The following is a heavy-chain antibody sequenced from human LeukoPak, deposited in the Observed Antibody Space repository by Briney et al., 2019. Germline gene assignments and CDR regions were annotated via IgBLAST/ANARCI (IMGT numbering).Heavy chain of an antibody. V-gene: IGHV1-2*02. CDR3: ARGLVWPYYYYYYMDV. CDR2: INPNSGGT. CDR1: GYTFTGYY. J-gene: IGHJ6*03. D-gene: IGHD2-21*01. Sequence: ASVKVSCKASGYTFTGYYMHWVRQAPGQGLEWMGWINPNSGGTNYAQKFQGRVTMTRDTSISTAYMELSSLRSEDTAVYYCARGLVWPYYYYYYMDVWGKGTTVTISS.